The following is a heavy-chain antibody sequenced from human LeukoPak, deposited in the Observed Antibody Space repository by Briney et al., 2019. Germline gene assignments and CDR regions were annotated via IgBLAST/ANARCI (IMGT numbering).Heavy chain of an antibody. D-gene: IGHD3-9*01. J-gene: IGHJ6*02. CDR1: GYTFTSYG. Sequence: ASVTVSCKASGYTFTSYGISWVRQAPGQGLEWMGWISAYNGNTNYAQKLQGRVTMTTDTSTSTAYMELRSLRSDDTVVYYCARVGPNQSAYYDILTGYYSHYYYYGMDVWGQGTTVTVSS. CDR2: ISAYNGNT. CDR3: ARVGPNQSAYYDILTGYYSHYYYYGMDV. V-gene: IGHV1-18*01.